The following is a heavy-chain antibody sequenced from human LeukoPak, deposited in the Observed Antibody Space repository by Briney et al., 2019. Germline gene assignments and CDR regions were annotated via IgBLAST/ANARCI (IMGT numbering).Heavy chain of an antibody. Sequence: SETLSLTCAVYGGSFSGYYRSWIRQPPGKGLQWIGEIYHSGSINHNPSLKSRVTISLDTSKNQFSLKLTSVTAADTAVYYCARGTYDSSGYYLDYWGQGTLVTVSS. V-gene: IGHV4-34*01. J-gene: IGHJ4*02. D-gene: IGHD3-22*01. CDR2: IYHSGSI. CDR1: GGSFSGYY. CDR3: ARGTYDSSGYYLDY.